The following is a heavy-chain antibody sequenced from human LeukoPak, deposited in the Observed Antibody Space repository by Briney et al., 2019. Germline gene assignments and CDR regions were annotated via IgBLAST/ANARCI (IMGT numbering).Heavy chain of an antibody. J-gene: IGHJ4*01. Sequence: ASVKVSCKASRYTFTGYYMHWVRQAPGQGLEWMGWINPNSGGTNYAQKFQGRVTLTRDTSISTTYMELSRLTSDDTAVYYCARAYIGLEAFAYWGKEPLLTVPQ. V-gene: IGHV1-2*02. CDR3: ARAYIGLEAFAY. D-gene: IGHD5-12*01. CDR1: RYTFTGYY. CDR2: INPNSGGT.